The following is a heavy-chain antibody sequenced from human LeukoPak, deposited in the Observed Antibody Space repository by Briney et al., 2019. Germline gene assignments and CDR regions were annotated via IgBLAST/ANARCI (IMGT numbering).Heavy chain of an antibody. CDR2: INHSGST. CDR1: GGSFSGFY. CDR3: ARGPYSYESSGAFDI. J-gene: IGHJ4*02. Sequence: SETLSLTCAVYGGSFSGFYWSWIRQPPGKGLEWIGEINHSGSTNYNPSLKRRVTISVDTSKNQFSLKLRSVTAADTAVYFCARGPYSYESSGAFDIWGQGALVTVSS. D-gene: IGHD3-22*01. V-gene: IGHV4-34*01.